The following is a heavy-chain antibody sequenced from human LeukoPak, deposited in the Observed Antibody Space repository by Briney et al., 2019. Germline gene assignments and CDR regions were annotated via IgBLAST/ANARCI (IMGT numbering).Heavy chain of an antibody. CDR3: ATTLSGWSPPQTSYYSYYMDV. CDR1: GFTFSSYA. CDR2: ISGSGGST. Sequence: GGSLRLSCAASGFTFSSYAMSWVRQAPGKGLEWVSAISGSGGSTYYADSVKGRFTISRDNAKNLLYLQMNSLRVEDTAVYYCATTLSGWSPPQTSYYSYYMDVWGKGTTVTISS. D-gene: IGHD6-19*01. J-gene: IGHJ6*03. V-gene: IGHV3-23*01.